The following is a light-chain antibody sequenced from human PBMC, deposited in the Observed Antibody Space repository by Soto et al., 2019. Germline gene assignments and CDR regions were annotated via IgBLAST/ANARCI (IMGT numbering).Light chain of an antibody. V-gene: IGKV3-20*01. CDR1: QSITGSY. CDR3: QQYYCIPLT. Sequence: ENVLTQSPGTLALPPGERATVSCRASQSITGSYLAWYQQTPGQAPRLLIYGASSRATGVPDRFSGSGSGTDFTLTISRLEPEDFAVYYCQQYYCIPLTFGGGTKVEIK. J-gene: IGKJ4*01. CDR2: GAS.